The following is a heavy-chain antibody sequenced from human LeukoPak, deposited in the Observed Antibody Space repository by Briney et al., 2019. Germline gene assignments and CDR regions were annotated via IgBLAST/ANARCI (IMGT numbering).Heavy chain of an antibody. Sequence: GGSLRLSCAASGFTFSTYAIHWVRQAPGKGLEWVAVISSDGGNKYYADSVKGRFTISRDNSKNTLSLQMNSLRAEDTAVYYCARDPRYRNSWYYFDYWGQGTLVTVSS. V-gene: IGHV3-30*04. CDR1: GFTFSTYA. CDR2: ISSDGGNK. J-gene: IGHJ4*02. CDR3: ARDPRYRNSWYYFDY. D-gene: IGHD6-13*01.